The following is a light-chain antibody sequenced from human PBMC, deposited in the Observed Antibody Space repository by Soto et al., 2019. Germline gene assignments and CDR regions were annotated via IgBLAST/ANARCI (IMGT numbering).Light chain of an antibody. CDR2: AAS. CDR1: QGISSW. J-gene: IGKJ4*01. CDR3: QHANSFPFT. V-gene: IGKV1-12*01. Sequence: DIQMTQSPSSVSASVGDRVTITCRASQGISSWLAWYQQKPGKAPKLLIYAASSFQSGVPSRFSGSGSGTDFTLAISSLQPEDCQHANSFPFTFGGGTKVELK.